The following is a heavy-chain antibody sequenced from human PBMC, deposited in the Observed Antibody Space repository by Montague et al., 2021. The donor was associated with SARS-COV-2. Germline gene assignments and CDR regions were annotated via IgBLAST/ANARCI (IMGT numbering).Heavy chain of an antibody. CDR2: IHSGASYA. V-gene: IGHV3-23*03. Sequence: SLRLSCAASGFTFSSHDMTWVRQAPGKGLEWVSIIHSGASYASYAGSVKGRFIISRDNSKNTLYLQMNSLRAEDTAVYYCAKGVGRKPSAVDYWGQGTQVTVSS. CDR1: GFTFSSHD. D-gene: IGHD1-26*01. J-gene: IGHJ4*02. CDR3: AKGVGRKPSAVDY.